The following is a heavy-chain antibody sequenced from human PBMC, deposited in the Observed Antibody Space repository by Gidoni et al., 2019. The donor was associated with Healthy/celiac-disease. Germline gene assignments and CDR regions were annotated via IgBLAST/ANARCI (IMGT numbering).Heavy chain of an antibody. CDR3: ARDSYVSSAVVAFDI. CDR1: GFTFSSYG. V-gene: IGHV3-33*01. J-gene: IGHJ3*02. D-gene: IGHD3-22*01. Sequence: HVQLVESGGGVVQHGRSLRRSWAASGFTFSSYGRHWVRQAPGKGLEWVAVIWYDGSNKYYAESVKGRFTISRDNSKNTLYRQMNSLRAEDTAVYYCARDSYVSSAVVAFDIWGQGTMVTVSS. CDR2: IWYDGSNK.